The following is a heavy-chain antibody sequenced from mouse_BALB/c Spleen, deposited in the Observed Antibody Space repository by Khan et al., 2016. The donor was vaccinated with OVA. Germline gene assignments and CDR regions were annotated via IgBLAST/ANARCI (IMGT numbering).Heavy chain of an antibody. CDR1: GFNINDYY. CDR2: IDPENGNI. CDR3: CSGSYSY. D-gene: IGHD2-12*01. V-gene: IGHV14-4*02. J-gene: IGHJ4*01. Sequence: VQLQQPGAELVRSGASVKLSCTASGFNINDYYLPWVMQRPEQGLEWIGWIDPENGNIAHVPKFQGKATMTADTSSNTAYLQLCGLTSEDTAVYYCCSGSYSYWGQGTSVTVSS.